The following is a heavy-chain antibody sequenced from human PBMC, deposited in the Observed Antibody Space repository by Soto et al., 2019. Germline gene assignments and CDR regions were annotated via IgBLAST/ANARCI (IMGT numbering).Heavy chain of an antibody. CDR3: ARASAQYWSGYYILDY. J-gene: IGHJ4*02. CDR1: GYTLTELS. D-gene: IGHD3-3*01. V-gene: IGHV1-24*01. CDR2: FDPEDGET. Sequence: ASVKVSCKVSGYTLTELSMHWVRQAPGKGLEWMGGFDPEDGETIYAQKFQGRVTMTEDTSTDTAYMELSSLRSEDTAVYYCARASAQYWSGYYILDYWGQGSLVTVSS.